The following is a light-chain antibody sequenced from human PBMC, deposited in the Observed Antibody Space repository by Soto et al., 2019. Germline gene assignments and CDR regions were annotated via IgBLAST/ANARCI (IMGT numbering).Light chain of an antibody. CDR1: CSDVGGYNY. CDR2: DVS. V-gene: IGLV2-14*03. Sequence: QSVLTQPASVSGSPGQSITISCTGTCSDVGGYNYVSWYQHHPGKAPKLIIYDVSNRPSGASIRFSASKSDNTASLTISGLQPEDEADYHCSSYTTSNTRQIVFGTGTKVTVL. CDR3: SSYTTSNTRQIV. J-gene: IGLJ1*01.